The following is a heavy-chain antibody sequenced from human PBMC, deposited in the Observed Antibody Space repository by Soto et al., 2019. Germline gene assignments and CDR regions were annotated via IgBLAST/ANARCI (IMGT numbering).Heavy chain of an antibody. CDR2: IIPIFGTA. D-gene: IGHD6-6*01. J-gene: IGHJ6*01. V-gene: IGHV1-69*01. CDR1: GGTFSSYA. Sequence: QVQLVQSGAEVKKPGSSVKVSCKASGGTFSSYAISWVRQAPGQGLEWMGGIIPIFGTANYAQKFQGRVTNTADESTRPAYMGLGSLRSEETAVYYCARDKGAAGAARSIYGMDVWGQGTTVTGSS. CDR3: ARDKGAAGAARSIYGMDV.